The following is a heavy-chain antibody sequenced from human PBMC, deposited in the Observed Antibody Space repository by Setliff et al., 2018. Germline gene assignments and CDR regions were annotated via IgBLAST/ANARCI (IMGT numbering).Heavy chain of an antibody. CDR2: IIPIFGIA. J-gene: IGHJ6*02. CDR3: ARDSRGLVPAAIEGSYNYYGMDV. D-gene: IGHD2-2*02. Sequence: SVKVSCKVSGYTLTELSMHWVRQAPGKGLEWMGGIIPIFGIANYAQKFQGRVTITADESTSTAYMELSSLRSEDTAVYYCARDSRGLVPAAIEGSYNYYGMDVWGQGTTVTVSS. V-gene: IGHV1-69*13. CDR1: GYTLTELS.